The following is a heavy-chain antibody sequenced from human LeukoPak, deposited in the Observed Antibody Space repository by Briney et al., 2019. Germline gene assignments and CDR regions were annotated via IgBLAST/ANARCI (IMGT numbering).Heavy chain of an antibody. J-gene: IGHJ4*02. CDR3: ARGGYGSGSYYKTPRYYFDY. Sequence: SETLSLTCAVSGRSISSGGYSWRWILQPPGKGRDWIGYSYHSWSTYYNPSLKRRVTISVYRSKNQFPLKLSSVTAAETAVYYCARGGYGSGSYYKTPRYYFDYWGQGTLVTVSS. CDR2: SYHSWST. V-gene: IGHV4-30-2*01. CDR1: GRSISSGGYS. D-gene: IGHD3-10*01.